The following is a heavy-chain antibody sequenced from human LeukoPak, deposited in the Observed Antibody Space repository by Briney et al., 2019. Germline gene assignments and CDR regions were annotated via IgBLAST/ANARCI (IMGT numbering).Heavy chain of an antibody. D-gene: IGHD6-19*01. V-gene: IGHV5-51*01. CDR3: ARQIYSSGWYYFDY. CDR2: IYPGDSDT. CDR1: GYSFTSYW. Sequence: AGESLKISCKGSGYSFTSYWIGWVRQMPGKGLEWMGIIYPGDSDTRYSPSFQGQVTISADESISTAYLQWSSLKASDTAMYYCARQIYSSGWYYFDYWGQGTLVTVSS. J-gene: IGHJ4*02.